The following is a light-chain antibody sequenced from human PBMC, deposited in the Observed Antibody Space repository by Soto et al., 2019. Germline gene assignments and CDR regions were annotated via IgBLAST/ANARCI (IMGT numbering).Light chain of an antibody. V-gene: IGKV1-5*01. CDR2: DAS. J-gene: IGKJ1*01. Sequence: DIQMTQYPSTLSASVGEIVTISCRASQSVNNWLAWYQRKPGKAPKLLIHDASTLESGIPSRFSGSGSGTEFTLTISSLQPDDFATYYCQQYNSYWTFGQGTKVEIK. CDR3: QQYNSYWT. CDR1: QSVNNW.